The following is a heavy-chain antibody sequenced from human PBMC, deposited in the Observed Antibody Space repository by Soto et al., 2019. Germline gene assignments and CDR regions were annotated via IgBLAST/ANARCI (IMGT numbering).Heavy chain of an antibody. D-gene: IGHD3-10*01. J-gene: IGHJ4*02. CDR2: IYYTGST. Sequence: QVQLQESGPGLVKPSQTLSLTCTVSGGSISSGGYYWSWIRQHPGKGLEWIGYIYYTGSTYYNPSLKSRVTIAVDTSKNQFSLKLSSVTAADTAVYYCATLYMVRGVRTFDYWGQGTLVTVSS. V-gene: IGHV4-31*03. CDR1: GGSISSGGYY. CDR3: ATLYMVRGVRTFDY.